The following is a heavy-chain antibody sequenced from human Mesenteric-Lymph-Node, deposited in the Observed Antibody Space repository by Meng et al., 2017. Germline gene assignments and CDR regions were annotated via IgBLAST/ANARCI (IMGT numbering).Heavy chain of an antibody. CDR3: ARQSGYFDY. CDR1: GASIRRINW. D-gene: IGHD3-10*01. CDR2: IYHSGST. J-gene: IGHJ4*02. Sequence: VHMRGEGPCLSTTLGSRSSTVPSLGASIRRINWWCGVRQPPGKGLEWIGEIYHSGSTNYNPSLKSRVTISVDKSKNHFSLKLSSVTATDTAVYYCARQSGYFDYWGQGTLVTVSS. V-gene: IGHV4-4*03.